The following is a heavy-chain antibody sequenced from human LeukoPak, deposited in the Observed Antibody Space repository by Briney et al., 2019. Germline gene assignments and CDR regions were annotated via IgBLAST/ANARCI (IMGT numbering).Heavy chain of an antibody. D-gene: IGHD3-22*01. Sequence: GGSLRLSCAASGFTFSSYEMNWVRQAPGKGVEWVSYIGTSDSSTYYVDSVKGRFTISRDNAKNSLYLQMNSLRAEDTAVYYCARYGDSSVYYSADAFDIWGQGTMVTVSS. CDR1: GFTFSSYE. CDR2: IGTSDSST. V-gene: IGHV3-48*03. CDR3: ARYGDSSVYYSADAFDI. J-gene: IGHJ3*02.